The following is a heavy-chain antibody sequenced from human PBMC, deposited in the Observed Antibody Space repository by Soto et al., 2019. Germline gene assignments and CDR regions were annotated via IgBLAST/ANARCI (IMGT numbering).Heavy chain of an antibody. Sequence: ASVKVSCKASGYTFTGYYMHWVRQATGQGLEWMGWMNPNSGNAGYAQKFQGRVTMTRNTSISTAYMELSSLRSEDTAVYYCAREKGSSGFDPWGQGTLVTVSS. V-gene: IGHV1-8*02. CDR3: AREKGSSGFDP. D-gene: IGHD6-6*01. CDR2: MNPNSGNA. CDR1: GYTFTGYY. J-gene: IGHJ5*02.